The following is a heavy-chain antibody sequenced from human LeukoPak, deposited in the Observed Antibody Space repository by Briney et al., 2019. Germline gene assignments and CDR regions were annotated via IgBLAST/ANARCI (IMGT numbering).Heavy chain of an antibody. CDR2: IIPIFGTA. CDR3: ARETSYYFDY. Sequence: ASVKVSCKASGGTFSSYAISWVRQAPGQGLEWMGGIIPIFGTANYAQRFQGRVTITTDESTSTAYMELSSLRSEDTAVYYCARETSYYFDYWGQGTLVTVSS. V-gene: IGHV1-69*05. CDR1: GGTFSSYA. J-gene: IGHJ4*02.